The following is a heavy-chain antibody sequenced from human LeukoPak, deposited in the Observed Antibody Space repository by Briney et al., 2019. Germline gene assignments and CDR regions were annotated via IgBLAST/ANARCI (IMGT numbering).Heavy chain of an antibody. CDR3: ARWDYYDLDEAFDI. Sequence: GGSLRLSCVASGLTFDDYGMSWVRQAPGKGLEWVSDINWIGSSTHYADSVKGRFTISRDNAKNSLYLQVDILRAEDTALYYCARWDYYDLDEAFDIWGQGTMVTVSS. CDR1: GLTFDDYG. D-gene: IGHD3-16*01. V-gene: IGHV3-20*04. CDR2: INWIGSST. J-gene: IGHJ3*02.